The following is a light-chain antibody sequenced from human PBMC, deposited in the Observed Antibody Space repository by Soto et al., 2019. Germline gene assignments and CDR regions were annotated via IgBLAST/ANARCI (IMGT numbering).Light chain of an antibody. CDR1: QGIGDD. Sequence: DIQMTQSPSSLSASVGDRVIITCRASQGIGDDLGWYQQKPGKAPKRLSYAASSLQSGVPSRFSGSGSGTDFTITISSLQPDDFASYYCLKHNPYPWTFGPGTKVEVK. V-gene: IGKV1-17*01. J-gene: IGKJ1*01. CDR3: LKHNPYPWT. CDR2: AAS.